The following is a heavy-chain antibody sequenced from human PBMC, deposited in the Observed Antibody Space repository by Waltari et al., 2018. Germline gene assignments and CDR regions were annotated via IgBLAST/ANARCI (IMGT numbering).Heavy chain of an antibody. D-gene: IGHD5-18*01. Sequence: QVQLVQYGAEVKKSGASVKVAWKASGYTCTTFSTHWVRQAPGQRLEWMGWINAGNGDRKYSQKFQGRLTFTRDTSANTAYMDLSSLRSEDTAVYYCTRGIKRGYSSGPENFDYWGQGALVTVSS. V-gene: IGHV1-3*01. CDR3: TRGIKRGYSSGPENFDY. CDR1: GYTCTTFS. CDR2: INAGNGDR. J-gene: IGHJ4*02.